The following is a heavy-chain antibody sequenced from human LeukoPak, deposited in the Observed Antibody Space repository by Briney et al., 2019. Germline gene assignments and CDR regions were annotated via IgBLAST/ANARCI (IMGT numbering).Heavy chain of an antibody. V-gene: IGHV4-39*01. CDR1: GGSITNNHYY. CDR2: IHYSGNT. Sequence: SETLSLTCAVSGGSITNNHYYWGWIRQPPGKGLEWIGSIHYSGNTHYNASLRSRVTISADTSKNQFTLELTSVTAADTAVYYWARHLVIDWGYVRYWGQGTLVSVSS. CDR3: ARHLVIDWGYVRY. D-gene: IGHD5-12*01. J-gene: IGHJ4*02.